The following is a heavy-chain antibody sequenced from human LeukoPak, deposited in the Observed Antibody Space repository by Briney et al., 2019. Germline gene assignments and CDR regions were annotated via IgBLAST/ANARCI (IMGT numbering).Heavy chain of an antibody. CDR2: ISSSSSYI. D-gene: IGHD3-10*01. J-gene: IGHJ3*02. CDR3: ARRMVRGVIISKDAFDI. Sequence: GGSLRLSCAASGFTFSSYSMNWVRQAPGKGLEWVSSISSSSSYIYYADSVKGRFTISRDNAKNSLYLQMNSLRAEDTAVYYCARRMVRGVIISKDAFDIWGQGTMVTVSS. V-gene: IGHV3-21*01. CDR1: GFTFSSYS.